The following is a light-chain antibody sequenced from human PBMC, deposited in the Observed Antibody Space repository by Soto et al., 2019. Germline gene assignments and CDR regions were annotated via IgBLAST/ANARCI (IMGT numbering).Light chain of an antibody. Sequence: ESVLTQSPCTLSLSPGERATLSCRASQSVSSSYLAWYQQKPGQTPRLLIYGASSRATGIPDRFSGSGSGTDFTLTISRLEPEDFAVYYCQQYGSSLITFGQGTRLEIK. V-gene: IGKV3-20*01. J-gene: IGKJ5*01. CDR3: QQYGSSLIT. CDR1: QSVSSSY. CDR2: GAS.